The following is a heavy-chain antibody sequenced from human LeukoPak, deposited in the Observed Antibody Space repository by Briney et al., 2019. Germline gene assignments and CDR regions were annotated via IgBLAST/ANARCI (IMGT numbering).Heavy chain of an antibody. CDR1: GYTFTSYA. CDR3: ARDASMINFDY. J-gene: IGHJ4*02. Sequence: GASVKVSCKASGYTFTSYAMNWVRQAPGQGLEWMGWINTNTGNPTYAQGFTGRFVFSLDTSVSTTYLHINSLKAEDTAVYYCARDASMINFDYWGQGSLVTVSS. CDR2: INTNTGNP. V-gene: IGHV7-4-1*02. D-gene: IGHD3-16*01.